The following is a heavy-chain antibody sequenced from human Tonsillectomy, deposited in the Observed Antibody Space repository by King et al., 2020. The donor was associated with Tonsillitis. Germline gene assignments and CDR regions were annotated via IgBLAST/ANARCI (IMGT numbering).Heavy chain of an antibody. D-gene: IGHD6-6*01. V-gene: IGHV4-59*01. J-gene: IGHJ4*02. CDR1: GGSISTYY. CDR3: ARGGIVAHFNY. Sequence: QLQESGPGLVKPSETVSLTCTVSGGSISTYYWSWIRPPPGKGLEWIGYIYYSGSTNYNPSLKSRVTISLDTSKSQFSLKLSSVTAADTAVYYCARGGIVAHFNYWGQGTLVTVSS. CDR2: IYYSGST.